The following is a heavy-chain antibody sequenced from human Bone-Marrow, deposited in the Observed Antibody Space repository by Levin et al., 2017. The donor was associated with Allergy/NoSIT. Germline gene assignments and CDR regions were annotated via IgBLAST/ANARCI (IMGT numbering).Heavy chain of an antibody. D-gene: IGHD6-19*01. Sequence: LSLTCAASGFTFSDHYMDWVRQAPGKGLEWVGRSRDKAHSHTTEYAASVKGRFIISRDDSKNSLYLQINSLKTEDTAVYYCARAGAVGYVFDIWGQGTMVTVSS. V-gene: IGHV3-72*01. CDR2: SRDKAHSHTT. CDR3: ARAGAVGYVFDI. J-gene: IGHJ3*02. CDR1: GFTFSDHY.